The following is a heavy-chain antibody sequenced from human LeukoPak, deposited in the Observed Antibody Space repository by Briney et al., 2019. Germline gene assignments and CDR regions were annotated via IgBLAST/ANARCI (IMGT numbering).Heavy chain of an antibody. D-gene: IGHD6-19*01. CDR2: ISYDGSNK. Sequence: GGSLRLSCAASGFTFTNHWMHWVRQAPGKGLEWVAVISYDGSNKYYAASVKGRFTISRDNSKNTLYLQMNSLRAEDTAVYYCAKDVSSSGRPGVDYWGQGTLVTVSS. CDR1: GFTFTNHW. J-gene: IGHJ4*02. V-gene: IGHV3-30*18. CDR3: AKDVSSSGRPGVDY.